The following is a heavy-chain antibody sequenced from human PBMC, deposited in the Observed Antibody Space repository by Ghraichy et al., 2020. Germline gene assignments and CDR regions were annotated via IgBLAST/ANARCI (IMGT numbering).Heavy chain of an antibody. Sequence: GGSLRLSCAASGFTFSSYGMHWVRQAPGKGLEWVAVIWYDGSNKYYADSGKGRFTISRDNSKNTLYLQMNSLRAEDTAVYYCARGGFDGTSPYYYYMDVWGKGTTVTVSS. D-gene: IGHD2-2*01. CDR3: ARGGFDGTSPYYYYMDV. CDR2: IWYDGSNK. J-gene: IGHJ6*03. CDR1: GFTFSSYG. V-gene: IGHV3-33*01.